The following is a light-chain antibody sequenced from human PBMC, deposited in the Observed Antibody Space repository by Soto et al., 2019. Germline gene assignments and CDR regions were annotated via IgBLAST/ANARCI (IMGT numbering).Light chain of an antibody. Sequence: EIVLTQSPATLSLSPGERATLSCRASQSVSSYLASYQQKPGQAPSLLIYDASNRATGIPARFSGSESGTNFTINIRSPEPEDFADYYCQQHSTSYTFGQGTKVEIK. CDR2: DAS. CDR1: QSVSSY. J-gene: IGKJ2*01. CDR3: QQHSTSYT. V-gene: IGKV3-11*01.